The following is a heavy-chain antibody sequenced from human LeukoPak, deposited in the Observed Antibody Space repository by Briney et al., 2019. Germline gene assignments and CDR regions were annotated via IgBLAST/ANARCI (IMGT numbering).Heavy chain of an antibody. CDR3: AKGEAQGIVVVPADFDY. CDR1: GLTFSSYA. Sequence: GGTLRLSCAASGLTFSSYAMSWVRQAPGKGLEWVSAISGSGGSTYYADSVKGRFTISRDNSKNTLYLQMNSLRAEDTAVYYCAKGEAQGIVVVPADFDYWGQGTLVTVSS. V-gene: IGHV3-23*01. J-gene: IGHJ4*02. D-gene: IGHD2-2*01. CDR2: ISGSGGST.